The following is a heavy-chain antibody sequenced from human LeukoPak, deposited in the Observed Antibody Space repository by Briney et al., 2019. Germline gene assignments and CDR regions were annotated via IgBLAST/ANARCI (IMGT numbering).Heavy chain of an antibody. CDR1: DDSFTTHY. D-gene: IGHD1-26*01. V-gene: IGHV4-59*11. CDR2: ISYIGST. CDR3: ARVEVGATMDYFDY. J-gene: IGHJ4*02. Sequence: SETLSLTCTVSDDSFTTHYWTWIRQPPGKGLEWIGYISYIGSTNYNPSLKSRVTISVDTSKNQFSLKLSSVTAADTAVYYCARVEVGATMDYFDYWGQGTLVTVSS.